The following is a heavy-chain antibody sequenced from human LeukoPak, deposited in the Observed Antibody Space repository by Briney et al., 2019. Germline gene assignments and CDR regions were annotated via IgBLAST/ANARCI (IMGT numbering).Heavy chain of an antibody. J-gene: IGHJ4*02. CDR3: AKAEIPYYYDYVWGSYRPYYFDY. Sequence: GGSLRLSCAASGFTFSNYEMNWVRQAPGKGLEWVSVIYSGTTTYYADSVKGRFTISRDNSKNTLYLQMNRLRAEDTAVYYCAKAEIPYYYDYVWGSYRPYYFDYWGQGTLGTVSS. CDR2: IYSGTTT. CDR1: GFTFSNYE. D-gene: IGHD3-16*02. V-gene: IGHV3-53*01.